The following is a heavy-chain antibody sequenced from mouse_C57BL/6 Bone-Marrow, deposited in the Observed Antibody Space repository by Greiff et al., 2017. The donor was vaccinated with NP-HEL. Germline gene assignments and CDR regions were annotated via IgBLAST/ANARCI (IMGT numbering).Heavy chain of an antibody. Sequence: EVKLMESGGGLVKPGGSLKLSCAASGFTFSSYAMSWVRQTPEKRLEWVATISDGGSYTYYPDNVKGRFTISRDNVKNNLYLQMSHLKSEDTAMYYCAREDGPFAYWGQGTLVTVSA. CDR2: ISDGGSYT. V-gene: IGHV5-4*01. J-gene: IGHJ3*01. D-gene: IGHD2-3*01. CDR1: GFTFSSYA. CDR3: AREDGPFAY.